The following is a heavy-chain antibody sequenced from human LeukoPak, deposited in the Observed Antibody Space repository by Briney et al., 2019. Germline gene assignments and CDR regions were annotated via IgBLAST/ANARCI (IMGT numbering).Heavy chain of an antibody. D-gene: IGHD5-24*01. V-gene: IGHV3-9*01. Sequence: GGSLRLSCAASGFTFDDHAMHWVRQAPGKGLEWVSGISWNSGSIGYADSVKGRFTISRDTAKNSLYLQMNSLRAEDTALYYCAKGLEMATIRGFDYWGQGTLVTVSS. CDR3: AKGLEMATIRGFDY. CDR2: ISWNSGSI. J-gene: IGHJ4*02. CDR1: GFTFDDHA.